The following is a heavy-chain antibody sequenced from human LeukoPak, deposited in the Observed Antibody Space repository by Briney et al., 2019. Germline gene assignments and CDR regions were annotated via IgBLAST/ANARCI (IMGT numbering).Heavy chain of an antibody. D-gene: IGHD6-25*01. V-gene: IGHV3-23*01. CDR3: ARVSSGGSHY. CDR2: ISSSGSST. CDR1: KSIFSNFD. J-gene: IGHJ4*01. Sequence: GGSLRLSCAASKSIFSNFDMSWVRQAPGKGLVWVSDISSSGSSTYYADSVRGRFTISRDNSKNTLFLQMNSLSAADTAVYYCARVSSGGSHYWGQGTLVTVS.